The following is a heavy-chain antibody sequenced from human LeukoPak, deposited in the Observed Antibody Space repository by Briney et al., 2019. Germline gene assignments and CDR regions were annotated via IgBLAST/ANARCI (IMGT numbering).Heavy chain of an antibody. CDR3: ARDRSQEFDP. J-gene: IGHJ5*02. CDR1: RFTFRNYA. V-gene: IGHV3-30*04. D-gene: IGHD3-10*01. Sequence: GGSLRLSCAASRFTFRNYAMHWVRQAPGKGLEWLAVISSDGTNKDYADSMKGRFSISRGNSKNTLYLQMNRLRADDTAVYYCARDRSQEFDPWGQGTLVTVSS. CDR2: ISSDGTNK.